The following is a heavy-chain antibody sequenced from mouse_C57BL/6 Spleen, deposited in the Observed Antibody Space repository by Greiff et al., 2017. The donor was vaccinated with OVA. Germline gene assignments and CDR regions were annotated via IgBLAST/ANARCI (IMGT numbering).Heavy chain of an antibody. V-gene: IGHV1-69*01. Sequence: VKLQQPGAELVMPGASVKLSCKASGYTFTSYWMHWVKQRPGQGLEWIGKIDPSDGYTNYNQKFKGKSTLTVDKSSSTAYMQLSSLTSEDSAVYYCARGGSSGYGYWGQGTTLTVSS. D-gene: IGHD3-2*02. CDR3: ARGGSSGYGY. CDR2: IDPSDGYT. J-gene: IGHJ2*01. CDR1: GYTFTSYW.